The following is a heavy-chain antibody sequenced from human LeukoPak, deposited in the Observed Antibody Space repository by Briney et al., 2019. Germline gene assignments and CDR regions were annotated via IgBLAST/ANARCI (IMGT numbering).Heavy chain of an antibody. Sequence: ASVKVSCKASGYTFTSYDINWVRQATGQGLEWMGWMNPNSGNTGYAQKFQGRVTMTRNTSISTAYMELSSLRAEDTAVYYCATSSGNFDWLLYYYYGMDVWGQGTTVTVSS. V-gene: IGHV1-8*01. D-gene: IGHD3-9*01. CDR2: MNPNSGNT. J-gene: IGHJ6*02. CDR3: ATSSGNFDWLLYYYYGMDV. CDR1: GYTFTSYD.